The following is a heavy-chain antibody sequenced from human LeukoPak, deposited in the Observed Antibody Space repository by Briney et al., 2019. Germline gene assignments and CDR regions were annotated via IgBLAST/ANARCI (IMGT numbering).Heavy chain of an antibody. V-gene: IGHV1-46*01. D-gene: IGHD2-2*01. Sequence: ASVKVSCKASGYTFTSYDINWVRQAPGQGLEWMGIINPSGGSTSYAQKFQGRVTMTRDTSTSTVYMELSSLRSEDTAVYYCARDVKGVVVPAAPWGQGTLVTVSS. J-gene: IGHJ1*01. CDR2: INPSGGST. CDR1: GYTFTSYD. CDR3: ARDVKGVVVPAAP.